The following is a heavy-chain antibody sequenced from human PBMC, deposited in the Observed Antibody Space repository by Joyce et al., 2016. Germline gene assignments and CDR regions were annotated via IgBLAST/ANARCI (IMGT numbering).Heavy chain of an antibody. V-gene: IGHV4-30-4*01. Sequence: QVQLQESGPGLVKPSQTLSLTCTVSGGSITNDDFYWIWIRQPPGKGLEWIAYINNRGATSYNPSLKRRLIMSADTPKNQISLRLSCVTAADKAVYYCARANRYGGGGSCFRPVDCWGQGTLVTVSS. CDR1: GGSITNDDFY. D-gene: IGHD2-15*01. J-gene: IGHJ4*02. CDR2: INNRGAT. CDR3: ARANRYGGGGSCFRPVDC.